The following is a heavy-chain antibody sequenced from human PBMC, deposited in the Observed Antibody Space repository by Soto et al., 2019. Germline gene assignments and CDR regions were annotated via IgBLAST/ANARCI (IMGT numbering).Heavy chain of an antibody. V-gene: IGHV1-3*01. CDR2: ISAGSGNT. CDR1: GYTFTSYA. D-gene: IGHD3-10*01. CDR3: ARDQTGLWFGEFGTDYYYYGMDV. J-gene: IGHJ6*02. Sequence: GASVKVSCKASGYTFTSYAMHWVRQAPGQRLEWMGWISAGSGNTRYAQKFQGRVTITRDTSTSTAYMELSSLRSEDTAVYYCARDQTGLWFGEFGTDYYYYGMDVWGQGTTVTVSS.